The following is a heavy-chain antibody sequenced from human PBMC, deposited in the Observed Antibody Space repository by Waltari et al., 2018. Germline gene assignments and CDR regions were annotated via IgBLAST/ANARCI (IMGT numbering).Heavy chain of an antibody. CDR2: IYYNGNT. Sequence: QVQLQESGPRLVKPSETLSLKCTVSGGSISPYYWSWIRQPPGKGLEWIGCIYYNGNTYYNPSLKSRLDISVDTPNNQFSLNLRSLTATDTAVYYCARGCYDVRGESNPFEDWGRGALVTVSS. CDR3: ARGCYDVRGESNPFED. J-gene: IGHJ4*02. D-gene: IGHD2-2*01. CDR1: GGSISPYY. V-gene: IGHV4-59*08.